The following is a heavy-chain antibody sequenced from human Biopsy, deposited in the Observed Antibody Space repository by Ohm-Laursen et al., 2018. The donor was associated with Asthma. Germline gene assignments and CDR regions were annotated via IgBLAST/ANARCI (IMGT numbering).Heavy chain of an antibody. CDR2: IYYSGST. D-gene: IGHD3-22*01. CDR3: ARARDYYDSRGYYRSFDY. J-gene: IGHJ4*02. Sequence: SQTLSLTCTVSYGSITSGGYYWTWIRQHPGKGLEWIGFIYYSGSTCYNPSLKSRVSISIDTSKNQFSLKLSSVTAADTAVYYCARARDYYDSRGYYRSFDYWGQGTLVTVSS. V-gene: IGHV4-31*02. CDR1: YGSITSGGYY.